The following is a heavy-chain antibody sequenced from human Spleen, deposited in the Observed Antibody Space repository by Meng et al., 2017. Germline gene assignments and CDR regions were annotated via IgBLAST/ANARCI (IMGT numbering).Heavy chain of an antibody. CDR2: IYYSGST. D-gene: IGHD3-3*01. CDR3: ARNDFWSGYFDY. CDR1: GGSFSSGSYY. V-gene: IGHV4-61*01. Sequence: QLQGPGPGLGWPSDPLSLTCTVSGGSFSSGSYYWSWIRQPPGKGLEWIGYIYYSGSTNYNPSLKSRVTISVDTSKNQFSLKLSSVTAADTAVYYCARNDFWSGYFDYWGQGTLVTVSS. J-gene: IGHJ4*02.